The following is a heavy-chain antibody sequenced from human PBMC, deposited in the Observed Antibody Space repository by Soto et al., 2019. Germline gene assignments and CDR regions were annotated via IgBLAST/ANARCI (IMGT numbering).Heavy chain of an antibody. CDR3: SADHPHMAMGWPV. D-gene: IGHD1-26*01. CDR1: GYDFGSFG. V-gene: IGHV1-58*02. Sequence: SVKVSCKASGYDFGSFGIKFVRQTRGRGLEWIGWIVVDSGSTNYARHFQGRVAISRDMSSSTAYLDLYDLKSDDTAVYYCSADHPHMAMGWPVWGQGTMVTVSS. J-gene: IGHJ6*02. CDR2: IVVDSGST.